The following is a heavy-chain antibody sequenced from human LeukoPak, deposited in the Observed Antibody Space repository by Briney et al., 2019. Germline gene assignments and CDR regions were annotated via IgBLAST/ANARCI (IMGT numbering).Heavy chain of an antibody. CDR3: ARGSXXVGFD. J-gene: IGHJ4*01. D-gene: IGHD1-26*01. V-gene: IGHV4-59*12. Sequence: PSETLSLTCTVSGDSMTSYYWGWVRQPPGKGLEWIGHIYYSGRTNYDPSLKSRGTISADTSKSQFSLRLIAVTAVDTAVYYCARGSXXVGFD. CDR2: IYYSGRT. CDR1: GDSMTSYY.